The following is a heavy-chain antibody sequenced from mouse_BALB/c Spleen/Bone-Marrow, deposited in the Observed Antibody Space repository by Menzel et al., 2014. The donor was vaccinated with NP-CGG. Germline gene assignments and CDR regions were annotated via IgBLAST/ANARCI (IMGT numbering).Heavy chain of an antibody. V-gene: IGHV1S29*02. CDR1: GYTFTDYN. Sequence: EVKLVVSGPELVKPGASVKISCKASGYTFTDYNMHWVKQSHGKSLEWIGYIYPYSGDTGYNQKFKSKATLTVDNSSSTAYMEPSSLTSEVTAVYSGARRWDYRCWCAYWGQGTRVTVSA. CDR3: ARRWDYRCWCAY. CDR2: IYPYSGDT. J-gene: IGHJ3*01. D-gene: IGHD2-14*01.